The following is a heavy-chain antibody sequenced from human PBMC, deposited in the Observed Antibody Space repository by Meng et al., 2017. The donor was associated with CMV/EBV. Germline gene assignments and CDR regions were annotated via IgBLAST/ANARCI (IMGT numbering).Heavy chain of an antibody. J-gene: IGHJ4*02. Sequence: GESLKISCAASGFTFSSYWMSWVRRAPGKGLEWVANIKQDGSEKYYVDSVKGRFTISRDNAKNSLYLQMNSLRAEDTAVYYCALIGEMATIDYWGQGTLVTVSS. D-gene: IGHD5-24*01. CDR1: GFTFSSYW. CDR3: ALIGEMATIDY. CDR2: IKQDGSEK. V-gene: IGHV3-7*01.